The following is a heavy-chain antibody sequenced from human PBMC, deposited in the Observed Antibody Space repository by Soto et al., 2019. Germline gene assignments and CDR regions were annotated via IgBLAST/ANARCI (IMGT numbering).Heavy chain of an antibody. CDR1: GFTFSSYS. V-gene: IGHV3-48*02. CDR2: ISSSSSTI. CDR3: ARDGEGYYDFWSGYYHYWYGMDV. D-gene: IGHD3-3*01. J-gene: IGHJ6*02. Sequence: EVQLVESGGGLVQPGGSLRLSCAASGFTFSSYSMNWVRQAPGKGLEWVSYISSSSSTIYYADSVRGRFTISRDNAKNSLYLQMNSLRDEDTAVYYCARDGEGYYDFWSGYYHYWYGMDVWGQGTTVTVSS.